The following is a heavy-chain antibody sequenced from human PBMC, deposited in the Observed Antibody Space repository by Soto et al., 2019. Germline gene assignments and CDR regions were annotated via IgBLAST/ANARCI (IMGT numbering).Heavy chain of an antibody. D-gene: IGHD3-10*02. Sequence: QVRLVQSGAEVKEPGDSVRVSCEASGYTFTAYHIHCVRQAPGQGLEWMGWINPKFGDTGDAQDFQGRVSMTSDMSISTVYMELSRLTSDDTAIYYCARNMDYYYGRGSGNGHGVWGQGTTVTVFS. CDR3: ARNMDYYYGRGSGNGHGV. J-gene: IGHJ6*02. V-gene: IGHV1-2*02. CDR2: INPKFGDT. CDR1: GYTFTAYH.